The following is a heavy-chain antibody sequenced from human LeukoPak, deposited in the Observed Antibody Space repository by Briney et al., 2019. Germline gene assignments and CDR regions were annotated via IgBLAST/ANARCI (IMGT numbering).Heavy chain of an antibody. Sequence: SQTLSLTCTVSGGSISSGSYYWSWIRQPAGKGLEWIGRIYTSGSTNYNPSLKSRVTISVDTSKNQFSLKLSSVTAADTAVYYCTRGSIAYYYMDVWGKGTTVTISS. J-gene: IGHJ6*03. V-gene: IGHV4-61*02. CDR3: TRGSIAYYYMDV. CDR1: GGSISSGSYY. CDR2: IYTSGST. D-gene: IGHD3-22*01.